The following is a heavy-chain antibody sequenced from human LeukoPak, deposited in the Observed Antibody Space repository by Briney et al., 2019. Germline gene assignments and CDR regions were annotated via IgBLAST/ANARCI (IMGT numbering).Heavy chain of an antibody. CDR1: GFTFSSYS. Sequence: GGSLRLSCAASGFTFSSYSMNWVRQAPGKGLEWVSSISSSSSYIYYADSVKGRFTISRDNAKNSLYLQMNSLKVEDTAVYFCARDLHYSFDYWGQGILVTVSS. D-gene: IGHD2-15*01. V-gene: IGHV3-21*01. J-gene: IGHJ4*02. CDR3: ARDLHYSFDY. CDR2: ISSSSSYI.